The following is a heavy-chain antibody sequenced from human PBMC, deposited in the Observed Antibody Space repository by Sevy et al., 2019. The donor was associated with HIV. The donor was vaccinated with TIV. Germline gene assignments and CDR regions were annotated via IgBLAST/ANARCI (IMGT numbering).Heavy chain of an antibody. Sequence: GGSLRLSCAASGFTFNNYGMGWVRQAPGKGLERVAIIWYDGNNKYYADSVKGGFTISRDNSKNTVYLQWNSLRAEDTVVYYGARDLGDTGSPGGFDYWGQGTLVTVSS. D-gene: IGHD3-16*01. CDR2: IWYDGNNK. V-gene: IGHV3-33*01. J-gene: IGHJ4*02. CDR1: GFTFNNYG. CDR3: ARDLGDTGSPGGFDY.